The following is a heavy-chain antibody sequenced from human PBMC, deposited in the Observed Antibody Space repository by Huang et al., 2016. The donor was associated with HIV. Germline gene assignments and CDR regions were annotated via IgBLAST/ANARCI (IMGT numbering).Heavy chain of an antibody. D-gene: IGHD3-10*01. Sequence: QVQLQQWGAGLLKPSETLSLTCAVYGGSFSDYYWSWIRQPPGKGLEWIGEIKHSGSNNNNPSLKSRVTISVDTSKNQFSLKLSSVTAADTAVYYCARDNYYYGSGSYYKPRWEYYFDYWGQGTLVTVSS. CDR3: ARDNYYYGSGSYYKPRWEYYFDY. CDR2: IKHSGSN. V-gene: IGHV4-34*01. CDR1: GGSFSDYY. J-gene: IGHJ4*02.